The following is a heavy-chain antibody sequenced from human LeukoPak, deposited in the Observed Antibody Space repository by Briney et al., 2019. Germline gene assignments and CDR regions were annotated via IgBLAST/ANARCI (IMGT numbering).Heavy chain of an antibody. CDR1: GFTFSSYI. J-gene: IGHJ4*02. Sequence: RGSLRHSSAASGFTFSSYIMNWGRPGLRGGLWSGSYIIISSSTIYNADSVKGRFTTSRDNAKTSLSLQMNSLRAEDTAVYYCARDRWRSYGGGYWGQGTLVTVSS. CDR2: IIISSSTI. CDR3: ARDRWRSYGGGY. D-gene: IGHD4/OR15-4a*01. V-gene: IGHV3-48*01.